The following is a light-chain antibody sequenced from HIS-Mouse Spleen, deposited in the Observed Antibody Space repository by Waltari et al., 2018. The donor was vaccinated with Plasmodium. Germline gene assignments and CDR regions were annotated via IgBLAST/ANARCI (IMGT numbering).Light chain of an antibody. V-gene: IGLV1-47*01. J-gene: IGLJ3*02. Sequence: QSVLTPPPSASGTPGQRVTIPCSGSRSHFGSNYGSWSQQLPGTAPKLLIYRNNQRPSGVPDRFSGSKSGTSASLAISGLRSEDEADYYCAAWDDSLSGPWVFGGGTKLTVL. CDR3: AAWDDSLSGPWV. CDR1: RSHFGSNY. CDR2: RNN.